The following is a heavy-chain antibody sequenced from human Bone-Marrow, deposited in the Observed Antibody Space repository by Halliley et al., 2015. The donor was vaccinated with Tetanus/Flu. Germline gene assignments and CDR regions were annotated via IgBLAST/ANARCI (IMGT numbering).Heavy chain of an antibody. Sequence: VQLVQSGAEVKKPGESLKISCKASGYSFTNYWIGWVRQMPGKGLEWMGIMYPGDSDTRYSPSFEGQVTISADKSISTAYLQWRGGGAWDTAIYFCAGHGDDSGSYLYSFYGMDVWGPGTTVTVSS. CDR1: GYSFTNYW. CDR3: AGHGDDSGSYLYSFYGMDV. J-gene: IGHJ6*02. D-gene: IGHD1-26*01. CDR2: MYPGDSDT. V-gene: IGHV5-51*01.